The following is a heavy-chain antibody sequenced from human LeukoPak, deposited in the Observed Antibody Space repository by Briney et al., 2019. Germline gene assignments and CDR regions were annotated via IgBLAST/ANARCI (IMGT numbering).Heavy chain of an antibody. D-gene: IGHD1-26*01. Sequence: PGGSLRLSCAASGFTFSSYAMSWVRQAPGKGLEWVSAISGSGGSTYYADSVKGRFTISRDNSKNTLCLQMNSLRAEDTAVYYCAKSPKQWEPTPYNWFDPWGQGTLVTVSS. CDR2: ISGSGGST. J-gene: IGHJ5*02. CDR1: GFTFSSYA. V-gene: IGHV3-23*01. CDR3: AKSPKQWEPTPYNWFDP.